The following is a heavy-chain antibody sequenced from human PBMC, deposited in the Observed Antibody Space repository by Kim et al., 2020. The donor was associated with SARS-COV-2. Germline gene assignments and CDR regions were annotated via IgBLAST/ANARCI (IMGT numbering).Heavy chain of an antibody. CDR1: GGSVSSGGSY. CDR3: ARQIYEYFWGRYVDS. V-gene: IGHV4-39*01. D-gene: IGHD3-16*01. Sequence: SETLSLTCAVSGGSVSSGGSYWGWIRQPPGKGLEWIGSMYYSGSTYYNPSLKSRVTISVDTSKNQFSLKLSAVTAADTAVYYCARQIYEYFWGRYVDS. CDR2: MYYSGST. J-gene: IGHJ5*01.